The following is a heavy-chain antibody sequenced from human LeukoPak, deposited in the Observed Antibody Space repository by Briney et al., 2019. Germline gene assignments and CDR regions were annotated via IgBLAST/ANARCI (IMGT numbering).Heavy chain of an antibody. D-gene: IGHD2-2*01. CDR1: GGSISDYY. CDR2: IYYSGST. Sequence: SETLSLTCTVSGGSISDYYWSWIRQPPGMGLEWIGYIYYSGSTTYNPSLKSRVAMSVDTSKNQFSLKLSSVTAADTAVYYCARGDFCSSTSCYLRPMDVWGKGTTVTVSS. J-gene: IGHJ6*03. V-gene: IGHV4-59*01. CDR3: ARGDFCSSTSCYLRPMDV.